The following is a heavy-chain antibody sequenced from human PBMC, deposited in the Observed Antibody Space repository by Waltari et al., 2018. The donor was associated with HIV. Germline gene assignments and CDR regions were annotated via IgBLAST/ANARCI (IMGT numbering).Heavy chain of an antibody. D-gene: IGHD5-18*01. CDR3: ARVQTGVDTAMVNRYFDL. Sequence: QLQLQESGPGLVKHSEPLSLTCTVPGGSISSSSYYWGWLRKPPGKGLEWIGSIYYSGSTYYNPSLKSRVTISVDTSKNQFSLKLSSVTAADTAVYYCARVQTGVDTAMVNRYFDLWGRGTLVTVSS. CDR1: GGSISSSSYY. J-gene: IGHJ2*01. CDR2: IYYSGST. V-gene: IGHV4-39*01.